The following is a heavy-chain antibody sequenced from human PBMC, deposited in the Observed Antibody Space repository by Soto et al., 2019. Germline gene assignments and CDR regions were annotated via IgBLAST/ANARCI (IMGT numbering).Heavy chain of an antibody. CDR3: ARAGYSSGWYPPSNWFDP. V-gene: IGHV1-69*13. J-gene: IGHJ5*02. Sequence: GGPVKVSCKASGGTFSSYAISWVRQAPGQGLEWMGGIIPIFGTANYAQKFQGRVTITADESTSTAYMELSSLRSEDTAVYYCARAGYSSGWYPPSNWFDPWGQGTLVTVSS. CDR2: IIPIFGTA. D-gene: IGHD6-19*01. CDR1: GGTFSSYA.